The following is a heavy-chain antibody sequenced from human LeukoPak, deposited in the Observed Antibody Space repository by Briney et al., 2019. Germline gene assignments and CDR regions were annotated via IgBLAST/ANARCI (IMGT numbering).Heavy chain of an antibody. CDR3: ARVGGSNAFDI. D-gene: IGHD1-26*01. J-gene: IGHJ3*02. Sequence: PGGSLRLSCAASGFTFSSYWVHWVHQAPGKGLVWVSPINSDGSSTSYADSVKGRFTISRDNAKNTLSLQMNSLRAEDTAVYYCARVGGSNAFDIWGQGTMVIVSS. CDR2: INSDGSST. CDR1: GFTFSSYW. V-gene: IGHV3-74*01.